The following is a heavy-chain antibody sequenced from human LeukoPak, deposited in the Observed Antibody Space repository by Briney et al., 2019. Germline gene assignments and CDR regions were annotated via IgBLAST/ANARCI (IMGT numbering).Heavy chain of an antibody. D-gene: IGHD3-16*01. CDR3: VGGPARIRY. CDR1: AFTFSNAW. CDR2: IKTKTAGDIT. J-gene: IGHJ4*02. Sequence: GRSLRLSCVVSAFTFSNAWMSWIRQAPGKGLEWVGRIKTKTAGDITDCAAPVEGRFTISREDSKNRMCLQMNMLTTQDTAVYYCVGGPARIRYWGQGTLVTVSS. V-gene: IGHV3-15*01.